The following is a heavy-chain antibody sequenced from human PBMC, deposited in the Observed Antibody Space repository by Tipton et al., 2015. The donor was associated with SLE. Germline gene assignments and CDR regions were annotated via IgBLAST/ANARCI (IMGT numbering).Heavy chain of an antibody. CDR3: ARDSMAGREAFDI. Sequence: TLSLTCTVSGGSISSGDYYWSWIRQPPGKGLEWIGEINHSGSTNYNPSLKSRVTISVDTSKNQFSLKLSSVTAADTAVYYCARDSMAGREAFDIWGQGTMVTVSS. V-gene: IGHV4-30-4*01. CDR2: INHSGST. J-gene: IGHJ3*02. CDR1: GGSISSGDYY. D-gene: IGHD6-19*01.